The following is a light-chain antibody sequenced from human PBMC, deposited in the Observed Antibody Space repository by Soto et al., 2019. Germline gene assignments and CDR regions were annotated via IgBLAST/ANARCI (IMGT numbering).Light chain of an antibody. CDR1: SSDVGSYNL. J-gene: IGLJ2*01. CDR3: CSYAGSSTSL. Sequence: QSVLTQPASVSGSPGQSITISCTGTSSDVGSYNLVSWYQQHPGKAPKLMIYEGSKRPSGVSNRFSGSKSGNTASLTISGLQDEDEADYYCCSYAGSSTSLFGGGTKLTVL. CDR2: EGS. V-gene: IGLV2-23*01.